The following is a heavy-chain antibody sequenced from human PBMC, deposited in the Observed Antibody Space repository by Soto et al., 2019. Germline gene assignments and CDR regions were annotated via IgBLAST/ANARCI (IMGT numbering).Heavy chain of an antibody. V-gene: IGHV3-53*01. CDR2: LYDLDGT. CDR3: ATWHLQEHAYDI. D-gene: IGHD1-1*01. J-gene: IGHJ3*02. Sequence: AGRSLRLSCEVFGFTVSGKKYVAWVRQAPGRGLEWVSALYDLDGTYYADSVKGRFTTSSDSSRTTVYLQMNSLRPDDTAVYSCATWHLQEHAYDIWGQGTMVTVSS. CDR1: GFTVSGKKY.